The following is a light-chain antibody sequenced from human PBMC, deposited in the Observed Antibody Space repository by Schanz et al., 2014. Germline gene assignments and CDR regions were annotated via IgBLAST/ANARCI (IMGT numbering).Light chain of an antibody. CDR2: GAS. V-gene: IGKV3-20*01. Sequence: EIVMTQSPATLSVSPGERATLSCRASQSVSSNLAWYQQKPGQAPRLLIYGASSRATGIPDRFSGSGSGTDFTLTISRLEPEDFAVYYCQQYGSPQWTFGQGTKVEIK. J-gene: IGKJ1*01. CDR3: QQYGSPQWT. CDR1: QSVSSN.